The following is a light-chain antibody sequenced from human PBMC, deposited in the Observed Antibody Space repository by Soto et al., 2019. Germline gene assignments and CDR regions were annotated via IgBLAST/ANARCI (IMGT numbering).Light chain of an antibody. J-gene: IGKJ1*01. CDR2: DAS. V-gene: IGKV1-5*01. CDR1: QSISSS. CDR3: QQYSTYST. Sequence: DIPMTQSPSTLSASVGDRVTITCRASQSISSSLAWYQQKPGKAPKLLIYDASNLESGAPSIFSGSGSGTEFTLTISSLPPDNFATYYCQQYSTYSTFGQGTRVEIK.